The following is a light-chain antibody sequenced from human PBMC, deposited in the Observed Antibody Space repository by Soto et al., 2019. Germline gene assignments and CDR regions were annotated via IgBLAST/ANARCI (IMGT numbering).Light chain of an antibody. V-gene: IGKV3-15*01. CDR1: QSVGTN. Sequence: EIVMTQSPATLSVSPGESATLSCRASQSVGTNVAWYQQKPGRAPRLLIYGASTRATDISDRFSGSGSGADFTLTISSLQSEDFAIYYCQQYNKWPPWTFGQGTKVDIK. CDR3: QQYNKWPPWT. J-gene: IGKJ1*01. CDR2: GAS.